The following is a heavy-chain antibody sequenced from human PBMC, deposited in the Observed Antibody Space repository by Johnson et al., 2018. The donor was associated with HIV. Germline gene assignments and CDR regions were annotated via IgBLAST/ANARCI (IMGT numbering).Heavy chain of an antibody. J-gene: IGHJ3*02. V-gene: IGHV3-15*01. D-gene: IGHD3-3*01. CDR2: IKSISDGGTT. CDR3: TTNFWSGFYPDAFDI. Sequence: MLLVESGGGLVKPGGSLRLPCAASGFTFSNAWMTWVRQAPGKGLEWVGRIKSISDGGTTDYAAPVRGRFSISRDDSETTVYLQMNSLKIEDTAVYYCTTNFWSGFYPDAFDIWGQGTMVTVSS. CDR1: GFTFSNAW.